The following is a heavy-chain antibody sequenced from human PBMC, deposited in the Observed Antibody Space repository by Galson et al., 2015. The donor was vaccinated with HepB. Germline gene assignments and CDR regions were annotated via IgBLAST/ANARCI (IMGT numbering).Heavy chain of an antibody. CDR3: ARKMKGGNSGRFDY. V-gene: IGHV1-2*02. CDR1: GYTFTGYY. J-gene: IGHJ4*02. D-gene: IGHD4-23*01. CDR2: INTTSGGT. Sequence: SVKVSCKASGYTFTGYYMHWVRQAPGQGLEWMGWINTTSGGTNYAQKFQGRVTMTRDTSISTAYMELSRLRSDDTAVYYCARKMKGGNSGRFDYWGQGTLVTVSS.